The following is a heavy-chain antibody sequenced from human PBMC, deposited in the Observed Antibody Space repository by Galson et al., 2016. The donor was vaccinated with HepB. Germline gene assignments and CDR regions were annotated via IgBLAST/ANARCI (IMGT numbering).Heavy chain of an antibody. V-gene: IGHV4-4*02. CDR3: ARVACSTGNCYYYGLDI. CDR2: LSRTGST. CDR1: GDFVSSTFW. J-gene: IGHJ6*02. D-gene: IGHD6-19*01. Sequence: ETLSLTCAVSGDFVSSTFWWGWVRQSPGRGLEWIGELSRTGSTNYNPSLKNRVSISVDKSKKEVSLNLTSVTAADSAVYYCARVACSTGNCYYYGLDIWGQGTTVIVSS.